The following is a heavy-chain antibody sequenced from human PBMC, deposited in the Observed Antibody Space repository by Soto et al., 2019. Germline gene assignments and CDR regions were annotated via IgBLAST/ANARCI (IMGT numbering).Heavy chain of an antibody. Sequence: SVKVSCKASGGSFGKSAINWVRQTPGQGLEWLGGFIPVYRTLNYAQKFQGRVTITADESTGTAYMTLSGLASDDTAVYYCATGVIWIGYFTVDSWGQGTRVTVSS. CDR2: FIPVYRTL. J-gene: IGHJ4*02. CDR1: GGSFGKSA. D-gene: IGHD3-3*01. V-gene: IGHV1-69*13. CDR3: ATGVIWIGYFTVDS.